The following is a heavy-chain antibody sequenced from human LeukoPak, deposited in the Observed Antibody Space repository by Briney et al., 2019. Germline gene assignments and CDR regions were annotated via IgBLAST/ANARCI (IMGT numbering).Heavy chain of an antibody. Sequence: ASVTVSCKLSGYTLIALAMHWVRQAPGKGLEWMGGFDLEDGERIYAQKFQGRLSMTEDRPTDTAYLELSSLRSEDTAVYYCATSKPTDCSGGTCLFYGLDVWGQGTTVTVSS. D-gene: IGHD2-15*01. V-gene: IGHV1-24*01. CDR3: ATSKPTDCSGGTCLFYGLDV. CDR2: FDLEDGER. J-gene: IGHJ6*02. CDR1: GYTLIALA.